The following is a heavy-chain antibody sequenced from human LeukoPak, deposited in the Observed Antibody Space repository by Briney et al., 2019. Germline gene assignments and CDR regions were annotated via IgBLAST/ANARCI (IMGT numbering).Heavy chain of an antibody. V-gene: IGHV1-18*01. D-gene: IGHD5-24*01. CDR3: ARDGGREVATITPNWFDP. J-gene: IGHJ5*02. CDR2: ISPNNVDT. Sequence: ASVKVSCKASGYTFTIYGISWVRQAPGQGLEWMGWISPNNVDTKYAQKHQGRVTMTTDTSTNTAYMELRSLTSDDTAVYFCARDGGREVATITPNWFDPWGQGTLVTVSS. CDR1: GYTFTIYG.